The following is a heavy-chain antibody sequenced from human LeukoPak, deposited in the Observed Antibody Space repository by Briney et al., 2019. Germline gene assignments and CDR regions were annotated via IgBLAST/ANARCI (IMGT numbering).Heavy chain of an antibody. V-gene: IGHV4-59*08. CDR1: GGSISSYY. J-gene: IGHJ4*02. Sequence: PSETLSLTCTVPGGSISSYYWSWIRQPPGKGLEWIGYIYYSGSTNYNPSLKSRVTISVDTSKNQFPLKLSSVTAADTAVYYCARHGGYSYGWNYFDYWGQGTLVTVSS. CDR2: IYYSGST. CDR3: ARHGGYSYGWNYFDY. D-gene: IGHD5-18*01.